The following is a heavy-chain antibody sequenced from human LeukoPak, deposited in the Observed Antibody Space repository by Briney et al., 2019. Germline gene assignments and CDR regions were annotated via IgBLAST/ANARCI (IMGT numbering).Heavy chain of an antibody. J-gene: IGHJ4*02. CDR3: ARGLSFGAPAANI. D-gene: IGHD3-10*01. CDR2: IYYSGST. CDR1: VGSISIYY. V-gene: IGHV4-59*01. Sequence: SETLSLTCTVSVGSISIYYWSGIRQPPGKGLEWIGYIYYSGSTNYNPSLKSRVTISVDTSKNQFSLKLSSVTAADTAVYYCARGLSFGAPAANIWGQGTLVTVSS.